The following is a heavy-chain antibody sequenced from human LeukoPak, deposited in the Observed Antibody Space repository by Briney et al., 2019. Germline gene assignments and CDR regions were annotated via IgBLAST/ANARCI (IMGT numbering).Heavy chain of an antibody. D-gene: IGHD1-26*01. CDR1: GFTFSSYA. J-gene: IGHJ4*02. CDR2: ISGSGGST. CDR3: AKGGSREWELLPDY. V-gene: IGHV3-23*01. Sequence: GGSPRLSCAASGFTFSSYAMSWVRQAPGKGLEWVSAISGSGGSTYYADSVKGRFTISRDNSKNTLYLQMNSLRAEDTAVYYCAKGGSREWELLPDYWGQGTLVTVSS.